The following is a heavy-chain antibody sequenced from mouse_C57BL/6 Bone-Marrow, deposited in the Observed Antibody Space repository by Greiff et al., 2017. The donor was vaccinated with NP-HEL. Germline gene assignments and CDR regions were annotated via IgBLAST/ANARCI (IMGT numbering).Heavy chain of an antibody. Sequence: EVKLQESGGGLVQPGGSLKLSCAASGFTFSDYYMYWVRQTPEKRLEWVAYISNGGGSTYYPDTVKGRFTISRDNAKDTLYLQMSRLKSEDTAMYYCAREAYGNYLFAYWGQGTLVTVSA. D-gene: IGHD2-10*02. CDR2: ISNGGGST. J-gene: IGHJ3*01. CDR3: AREAYGNYLFAY. V-gene: IGHV5-12*01. CDR1: GFTFSDYY.